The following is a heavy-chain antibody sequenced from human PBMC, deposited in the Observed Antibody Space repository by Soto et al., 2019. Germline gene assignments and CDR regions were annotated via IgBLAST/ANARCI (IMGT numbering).Heavy chain of an antibody. J-gene: IGHJ3*02. CDR3: AKDSGYSYGYDAFDI. V-gene: IGHV3-23*01. D-gene: IGHD5-18*01. CDR1: GFTFSSYA. CDR2: ISGSGDFT. Sequence: LRLSCAASGFTFSSYAMSWVRQAPGKGLEWVSVISGSGDFTFYADSVKGRFTISRDNSKNTLYLQMNSLRAEDTAVYYCAKDSGYSYGYDAFDIWGQGTMVTVSS.